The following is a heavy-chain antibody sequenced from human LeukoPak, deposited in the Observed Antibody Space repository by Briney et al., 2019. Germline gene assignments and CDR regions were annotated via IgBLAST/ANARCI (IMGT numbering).Heavy chain of an antibody. D-gene: IGHD4-23*01. CDR1: GGSFSGYY. CDR3: ARKTTVVITDYSDPNWFDP. J-gene: IGHJ5*02. V-gene: IGHV4-34*01. CDR2: INHSGRT. Sequence: SETLSLTCAVYGGSFSGYYWSWIRQPPGKGLEWIGEINHSGRTNYNPSLKSRVTISVDTSKNQFSLKLSSVTAADTAVYYCARKTTVVITDYSDPNWFDPWGQGTLVTVSS.